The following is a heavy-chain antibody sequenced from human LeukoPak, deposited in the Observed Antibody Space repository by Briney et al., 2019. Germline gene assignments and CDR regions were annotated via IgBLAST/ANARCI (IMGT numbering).Heavy chain of an antibody. J-gene: IGHJ4*02. CDR1: GFTFSSYA. CDR3: AKEVIVGVSFDS. D-gene: IGHD1-26*01. Sequence: GGSLRLSCAASGFTFSSYAMSWVRQAPGKGLEWVAAISGSDGSTYYVDSVKGRFTISRDNSKNTLYLQMNSLRAEDTAVYYCAKEVIVGVSFDSWGQGTLVTVSS. CDR2: ISGSDGST. V-gene: IGHV3-23*01.